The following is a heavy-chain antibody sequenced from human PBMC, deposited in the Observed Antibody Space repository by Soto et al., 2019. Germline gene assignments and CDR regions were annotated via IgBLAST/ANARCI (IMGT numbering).Heavy chain of an antibody. V-gene: IGHV1-18*01. CDR1: GYTFTSYG. J-gene: IGHJ5*02. CDR3: ARCGDPQWGEYNWFDP. Sequence: GASVKVSCKACGYTFTSYGISWGRQAPGQGLEWMGWISAYNGNTNYAQKLQGRVTMTTDTSTNTAYMELRSLRSDDTAVYYCARCGDPQWGEYNWFDPWGQGTLVTVSS. D-gene: IGHD1-26*01. CDR2: ISAYNGNT.